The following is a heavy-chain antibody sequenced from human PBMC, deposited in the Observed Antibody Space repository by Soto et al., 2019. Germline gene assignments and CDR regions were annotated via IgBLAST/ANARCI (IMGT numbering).Heavy chain of an antibody. CDR1: GFTFSSYA. V-gene: IGHV3-23*01. CDR2: ISGSGGST. CDR3: AKDHPIAVAGTSYYSYYGMDV. Sequence: PGGSLRLSCAASGFTFSSYAMSWVRQAPGKGLEWVSAISGSGGSTYYADSVKGRFTISRDNSKNTLYLQMNSLRAEDTAVYYCAKDHPIAVAGTSYYSYYGMDVWGQGTTVTVSS. D-gene: IGHD6-19*01. J-gene: IGHJ6*02.